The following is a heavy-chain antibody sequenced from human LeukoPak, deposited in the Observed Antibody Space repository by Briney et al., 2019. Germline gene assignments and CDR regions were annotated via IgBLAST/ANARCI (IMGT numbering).Heavy chain of an antibody. CDR1: GFTFSSYD. CDR3: VLWVDAFDI. J-gene: IGHJ3*02. CDR2: IRYDGSKN. Sequence: PGGSLRLSCAASGFTFSSYDIHWVRQAPGKGLEWVSLIRYDGSKNYYADSVKGRFTISRDNSKNTLYLQMNNLRPEDTAVYYCVLWVDAFDIWGQGTMVTVSS. D-gene: IGHD3-10*01. V-gene: IGHV3-30*02.